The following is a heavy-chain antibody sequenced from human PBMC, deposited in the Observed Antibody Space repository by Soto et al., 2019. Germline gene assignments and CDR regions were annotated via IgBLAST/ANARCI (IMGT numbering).Heavy chain of an antibody. CDR2: MNPNSGNT. Sequence: GASVKVSCKASGYTFTSYDINWVRQATGQGLEWMGWMNPNSGNTGYAQKFQGRVTMTRNTSISTAYMELSSLRSEDTAVYYCARVGPIWGDDYIWGSYRYTPTYYYYYMDVWGKGTTVTVSS. CDR1: GYTFTSYD. J-gene: IGHJ6*03. V-gene: IGHV1-8*01. CDR3: ARVGPIWGDDYIWGSYRYTPTYYYYYMDV. D-gene: IGHD3-16*02.